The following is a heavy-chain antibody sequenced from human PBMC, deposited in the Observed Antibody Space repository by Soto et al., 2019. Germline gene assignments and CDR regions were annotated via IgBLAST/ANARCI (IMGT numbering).Heavy chain of an antibody. D-gene: IGHD2-2*01. Sequence: QVQLVESGGGVVQPGRSLRLSCVASGFTFSSYGMHWIRQAPGKGLEWVAVIWYDGSNEYYADSVKGRFTISGDNSKNTLYLQMNSLRAEDTAVYYCARDQVDPWHFDLWGRGTLVTVSS. V-gene: IGHV3-33*01. CDR3: ARDQVDPWHFDL. CDR1: GFTFSSYG. J-gene: IGHJ2*01. CDR2: IWYDGSNE.